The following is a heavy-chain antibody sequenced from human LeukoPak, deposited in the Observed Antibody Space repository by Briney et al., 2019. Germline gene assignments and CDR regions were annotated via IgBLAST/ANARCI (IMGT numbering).Heavy chain of an antibody. CDR1: GYTFTSYG. V-gene: IGHV1-18*01. Sequence: APVKVSCKASGYTFTSYGITWVRQAPGQGLEWMGWISPYNGNTNYAQKFQGRVTMTTDTSATTASMEVRSLRSDDTAVYYCARGGSGWNSDYWGQGTLVTVSS. J-gene: IGHJ4*02. CDR3: ARGGSGWNSDY. D-gene: IGHD6-19*01. CDR2: ISPYNGNT.